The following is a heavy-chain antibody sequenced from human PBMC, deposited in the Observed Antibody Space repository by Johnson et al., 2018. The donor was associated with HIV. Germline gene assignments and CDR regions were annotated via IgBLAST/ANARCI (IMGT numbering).Heavy chain of an antibody. CDR2: ISSSGTTI. CDR1: GFTFRDYY. J-gene: IGHJ3*02. V-gene: IGHV3-11*04. Sequence: QVQLVESGGGLVKPGGSLRLSCVVSGFTFRDYYMSWIRQAPGKGLEWVSYISSSGTTIYYADSVKGRFTISRDNVKNSLYLQMNSLRAEDTAVYYCARGGVYSRDAFDIWGQGTMVTVSS. D-gene: IGHD6-13*01. CDR3: ARGGVYSRDAFDI.